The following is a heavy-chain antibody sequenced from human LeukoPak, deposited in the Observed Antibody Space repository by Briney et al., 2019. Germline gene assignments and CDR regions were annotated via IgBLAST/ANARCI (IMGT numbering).Heavy chain of an antibody. CDR3: ARRSTLDGSFDY. CDR1: GYSFTSYW. V-gene: IGHV5-51*01. Sequence: KTGASLQISCKCSGYSFTSYWIGWGRQLPGKGVEGMGIIYPGDSDTRYSPSFQGQVTISADKSISTAYLQWSSLKASDTAMYYCARRSTLDGSFDYWGQGTLVTVSS. CDR2: IYPGDSDT. D-gene: IGHD5-24*01. J-gene: IGHJ4*02.